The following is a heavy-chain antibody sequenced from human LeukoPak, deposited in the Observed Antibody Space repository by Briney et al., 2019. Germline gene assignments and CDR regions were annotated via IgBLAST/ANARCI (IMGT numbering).Heavy chain of an antibody. V-gene: IGHV3-48*03. CDR3: ARVYGYSYGYVY. D-gene: IGHD5-18*01. CDR1: GFSFSSYE. J-gene: IGHJ4*02. CDR2: ISSSGNTT. Sequence: GGSLRLSCAASGFSFSSYEMNWVRQAPGKGLEWDSHISSSGNTTYYTDSVKGRFTISRDNAKNSLYLQMNSLRAEDTAVYYCARVYGYSYGYVYWGQGTLVTVSS.